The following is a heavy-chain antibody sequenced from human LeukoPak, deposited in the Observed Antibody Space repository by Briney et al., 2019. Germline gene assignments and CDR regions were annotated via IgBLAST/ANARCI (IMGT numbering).Heavy chain of an antibody. CDR3: SRAVGYGSSTSGYISAYFDY. CDR1: GFSLSSDW. J-gene: IGHJ4*02. CDR2: IKQDGSEK. Sequence: GGSLRLSCADSGFSLSSDWMSWVRQAPREGLEWVANIKQDGSEKYYVDSVKGRFTISRDNAKNQLYLQMKSVRAEDTSVYLFSRAVGYGSSTSGYISAYFDYWGQGTLVTVSS. D-gene: IGHD2-2*02. V-gene: IGHV3-7*04.